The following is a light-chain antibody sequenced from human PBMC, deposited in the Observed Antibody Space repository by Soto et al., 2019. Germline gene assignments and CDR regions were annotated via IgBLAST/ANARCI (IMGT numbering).Light chain of an antibody. J-gene: IGLJ1*01. CDR3: SSYTSSSSYV. Sequence: ALTQPASVSGSPGQSITISCTGTSSDVGGYNYVSWYQQHPGKAPKLMIYDVSNRPSGVSNRFSGSKSGNTASLTISGLQAEDEADYYCSSYTSSSSYVFGPGPKVTVL. CDR1: SSDVGGYNY. CDR2: DVS. V-gene: IGLV2-14*01.